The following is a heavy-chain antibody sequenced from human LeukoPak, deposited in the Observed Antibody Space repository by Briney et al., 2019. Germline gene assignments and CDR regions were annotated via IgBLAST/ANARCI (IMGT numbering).Heavy chain of an antibody. CDR3: ATTVTLYF. CDR1: GFAFRTYA. D-gene: IGHD1-1*01. CDR2: ITGTGGGGNKT. J-gene: IGHJ4*02. Sequence: GGSLRLSCAASGFAFRTYAMSWVRQAPGKGLEWVSVITGTGGGGNKTYYADSVRGRFSISRGDSKNILFLQMHNLRADDTAVYFCATTVTLYFWGQGTLVLVSS. V-gene: IGHV3-23*01.